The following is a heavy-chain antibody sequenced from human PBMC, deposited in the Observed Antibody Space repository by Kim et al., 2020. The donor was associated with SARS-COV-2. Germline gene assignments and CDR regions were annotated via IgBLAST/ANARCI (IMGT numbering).Heavy chain of an antibody. V-gene: IGHV5-51*01. D-gene: IGHD6-13*01. Sequence: GESLKISCKASGYSFSTYWIGWVRQVPGKGLEWMGIIYPGDSDTRYSPSFQGQVTISADKSISTAYLQWSSLKASDTAMYYCAKSAYSSSWYYWFDTWGQGPLVTVSS. CDR2: IYPGDSDT. J-gene: IGHJ5*02. CDR3: AKSAYSSSWYYWFDT. CDR1: GYSFSTYW.